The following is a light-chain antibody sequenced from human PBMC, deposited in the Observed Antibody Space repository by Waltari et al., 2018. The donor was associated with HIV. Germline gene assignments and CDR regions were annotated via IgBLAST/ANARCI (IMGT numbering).Light chain of an antibody. CDR1: QSISTW. CDR3: QQYNSFPET. V-gene: IGKV1-5*03. J-gene: IGKJ1*01. CDR2: QAS. Sequence: DIQMTQSPSTLSASVGDRVTISCRASQSISTWLAWYQHKPGKPPSLLIYQASSLESGVPSRFSGSGSGTEFTLTIGSLQPDDFATYYCQQYNSFPETFGQGTKVEIK.